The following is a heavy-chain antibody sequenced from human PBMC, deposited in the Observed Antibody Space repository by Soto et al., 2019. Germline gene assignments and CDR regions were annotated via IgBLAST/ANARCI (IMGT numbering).Heavy chain of an antibody. CDR2: ISSSSSYI. Sequence: GGSLRLSCAASGFTFSSYSMNWVRQAPGKGLEWVSSISSSSSYIYYADSVKGRFTISRDNAKNSLYLQMNSLRAEDTAVYYCARDTRVFGVVTLSYYYGMDVWGQGTTVTVSS. V-gene: IGHV3-21*01. J-gene: IGHJ6*02. CDR1: GFTFSSYS. D-gene: IGHD3-3*01. CDR3: ARDTRVFGVVTLSYYYGMDV.